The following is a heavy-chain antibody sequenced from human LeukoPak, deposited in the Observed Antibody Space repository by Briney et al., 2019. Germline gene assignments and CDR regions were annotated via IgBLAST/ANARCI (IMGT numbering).Heavy chain of an antibody. V-gene: IGHV4-34*01. Sequence: SETLSLTCAVYGGSFSGYYWSWIRQPPGKGLEWIGEINHSGSTNYNPSLKSRVTISVDTSKNQFSLKLSSVTAADTAVHYCARGRGIQYNWNYEIGYWGQGTLVTVSS. J-gene: IGHJ4*02. D-gene: IGHD1-7*01. CDR1: GGSFSGYY. CDR2: INHSGST. CDR3: ARGRGIQYNWNYEIGY.